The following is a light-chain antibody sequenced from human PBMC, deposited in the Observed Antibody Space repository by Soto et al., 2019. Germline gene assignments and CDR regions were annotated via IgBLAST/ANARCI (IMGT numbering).Light chain of an antibody. CDR1: DSNIGLNY. J-gene: IGLJ2*01. V-gene: IGLV1-51*01. CDR3: GTWVSSLRNVI. CDR2: ENN. Sequence: QSVLTQPPSVSAALGQRVTISCSGSDSNIGLNYVSWYRQLPGTAPKLLIYENNKRPSGIPDRFPGSKSGASATLANTGLQTGHDADYYCGTWVSSLRNVIFGGGTKLTVL.